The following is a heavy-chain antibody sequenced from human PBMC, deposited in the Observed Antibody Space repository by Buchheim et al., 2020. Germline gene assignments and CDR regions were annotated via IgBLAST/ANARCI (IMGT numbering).Heavy chain of an antibody. J-gene: IGHJ5*02. V-gene: IGHV3-30*18. CDR2: ISYDGSNK. D-gene: IGHD3-10*01. CDR1: GFTFSSYG. Sequence: QVQLVESGGGVVQPGRSLRLSCAASGFTFSSYGMHWVRQAPGKGLEWVAVISYDGSNKYYADSVKGRFTNSRDNSKNTLYLQMNSLRAEDTAVYYCAKDDVIWFDPWGQGTL. CDR3: AKDDVIWFDP.